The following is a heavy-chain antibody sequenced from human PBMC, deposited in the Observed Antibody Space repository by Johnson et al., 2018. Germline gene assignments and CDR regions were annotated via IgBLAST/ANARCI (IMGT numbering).Heavy chain of an antibody. D-gene: IGHD3-10*01. Sequence: VQLVESGGGLVQPGGSLRLSCAASGFTFSSYWMSWVRQAPGKGLEWVANIKQDGREKYYVDSVKGRFTISRDNAKNSLYLQMTSLRAEDTAVYYCASDSLWFGELSGYYMDVWGKGTTVTVSS. V-gene: IGHV3-7*01. CDR2: IKQDGREK. CDR3: ASDSLWFGELSGYYMDV. CDR1: GFTFSSYW. J-gene: IGHJ6*03.